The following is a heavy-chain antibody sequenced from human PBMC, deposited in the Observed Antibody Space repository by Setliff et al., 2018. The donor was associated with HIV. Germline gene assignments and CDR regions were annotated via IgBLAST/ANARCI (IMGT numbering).Heavy chain of an antibody. Sequence: GASVKVSCKASGYTFTGYYMHWVRQAPGQGLERMGWINPNSGGTNYTQNFQGRVTMTRDTSISTGHMELRGLRSDDTAVCYCARGSSSSSSNYYYYMDVWGKGTTVTVSS. J-gene: IGHJ6*03. CDR1: GYTFTGYY. CDR2: INPNSGGT. CDR3: ARGSSSSSSNYYYYMDV. D-gene: IGHD6-6*01. V-gene: IGHV1-2*02.